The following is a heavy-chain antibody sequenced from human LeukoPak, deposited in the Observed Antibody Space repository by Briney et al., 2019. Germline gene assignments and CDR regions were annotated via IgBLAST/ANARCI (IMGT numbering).Heavy chain of an antibody. J-gene: IGHJ6*02. CDR2: INHRGST. CDR1: GGSFSGYY. D-gene: IGHD3-3*01. Sequence: SETLSLTCAASGGSFSGYYWSWIRQPPGKGLEWMGEINHRGSTNYNPSLKSRVTISVDTSKYQFSLKLSSVTAADTAVYYCAAYYDFWSGYSIFYGMDVWGQGTTVTVSS. CDR3: AAYYDFWSGYSIFYGMDV. V-gene: IGHV4-34*01.